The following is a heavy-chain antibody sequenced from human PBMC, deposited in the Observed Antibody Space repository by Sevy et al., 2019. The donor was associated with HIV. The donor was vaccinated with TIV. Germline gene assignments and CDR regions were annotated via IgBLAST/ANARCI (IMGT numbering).Heavy chain of an antibody. CDR3: ARGYYYDSSGYYGGLSY. Sequence: GGSLRLSCAASGFTFSSYSMNWVRQAPGKGLEWVSYISSSSSTIYYADSVKGRFTISRDNAKNSLYLQTNSLRDEDTAVYYCARGYYYDSSGYYGGLSYWGQGTLVTVSS. CDR2: ISSSSSTI. CDR1: GFTFSSYS. J-gene: IGHJ4*02. V-gene: IGHV3-48*02. D-gene: IGHD3-22*01.